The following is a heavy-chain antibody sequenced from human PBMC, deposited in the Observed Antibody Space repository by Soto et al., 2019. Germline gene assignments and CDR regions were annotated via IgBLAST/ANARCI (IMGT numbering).Heavy chain of an antibody. CDR3: TRRRDWTALDPLDY. J-gene: IGHJ4*02. V-gene: IGHV3-73*02. CDR1: GFTFSDSA. D-gene: IGHD5-18*01. CDR2: IRNKVNSYAT. Sequence: EVQLVESGGGLVQPGGSLKLSCAASGFTFSDSAMHWVRQASGKGLEWVGRIRNKVNSYATAYAAPVKGRFTISRDDSMNTAYLQMNSLKTEDTAVYYCTRRRDWTALDPLDYWGQGTLVTVSS.